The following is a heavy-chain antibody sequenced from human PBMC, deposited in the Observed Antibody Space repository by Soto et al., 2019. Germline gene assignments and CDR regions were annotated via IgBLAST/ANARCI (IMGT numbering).Heavy chain of an antibody. CDR1: GYTFTSYG. Sequence: QVQLVQSGAEVKKPGASVKVSCKASGYTFTSYGISWVRQAPGQGLEWMGWISAYNGNTNYAQKLQVRVTMTTDTSTSTADMELRCLGSGAAAVYYCARDIAGVSSSGQLFDYRGGGTMVIVSA. J-gene: IGHJ4*02. D-gene: IGHD6-13*01. V-gene: IGHV1-18*01. CDR2: ISAYNGNT. CDR3: ARDIAGVSSSGQLFDY.